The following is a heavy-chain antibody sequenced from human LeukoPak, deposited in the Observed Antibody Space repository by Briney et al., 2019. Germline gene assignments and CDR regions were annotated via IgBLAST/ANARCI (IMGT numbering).Heavy chain of an antibody. J-gene: IGHJ1*01. V-gene: IGHV3-74*01. Sequence: PGGSLRLSCAASRFTFSSYWMHWVRQAPGKGLVWVSRIKSDGSTNYADSVKGRFTISRDNAKNTVSLRMNSLRAEDTGVYYCARAPSEIGGYYPEYFRHWGQGTLVTVSS. D-gene: IGHD3-22*01. CDR3: ARAPSEIGGYYPEYFRH. CDR2: IKSDGST. CDR1: RFTFSSYW.